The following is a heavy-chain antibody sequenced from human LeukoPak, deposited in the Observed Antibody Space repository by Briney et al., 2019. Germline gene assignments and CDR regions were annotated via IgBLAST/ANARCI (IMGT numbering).Heavy chain of an antibody. CDR3: ARVIGPGRRYYYDSSGYYYGSLNYFDY. J-gene: IGHJ4*02. CDR1: GYSLSSGYY. V-gene: IGHV4-38-2*02. Sequence: PSETLSLTCTVSGYSLSSGYYWGWIRQPPGKGLEWIGSMYYSGSTYYNPSLKSRVTISVDTSKNQFSLKLSSVTAADTAVYYCARVIGPGRRYYYDSSGYYYGSLNYFDYWGQGTLVTVSS. D-gene: IGHD3-22*01. CDR2: MYYSGST.